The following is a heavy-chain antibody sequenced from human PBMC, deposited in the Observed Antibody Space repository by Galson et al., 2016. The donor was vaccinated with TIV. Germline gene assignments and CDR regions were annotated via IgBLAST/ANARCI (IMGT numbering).Heavy chain of an antibody. CDR1: GFSFSRNA. CDR2: ISYDGTNK. V-gene: IGHV3-30-3*01. J-gene: IGHJ6*02. CDR3: ATSIVGENIYYYGMDV. Sequence: SLRLSCAASGFSFSRNAMHWVRQAPGRGLEWVAVISYDGTNKYNADSVKGRLTISRDNSKNILYQQMNNLRTEDTAVYCCATSIVGENIYYYGMDVWGQGTTVIVSS. D-gene: IGHD1-26*01.